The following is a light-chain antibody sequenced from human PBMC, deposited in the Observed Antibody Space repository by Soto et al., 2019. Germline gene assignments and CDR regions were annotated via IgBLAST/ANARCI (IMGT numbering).Light chain of an antibody. Sequence: QSALTQPPSASGSPGQSVTISCTGTSSDVGGYNYVSWYQQHPGKAPKLMIYEVSKRPSGVPDRFSGSKSGNTASLTVSGLQAEDEADYYCISYAGSNNLGVFGTGTKLNVL. V-gene: IGLV2-8*01. CDR3: ISYAGSNNLGV. CDR2: EVS. J-gene: IGLJ1*01. CDR1: SSDVGGYNY.